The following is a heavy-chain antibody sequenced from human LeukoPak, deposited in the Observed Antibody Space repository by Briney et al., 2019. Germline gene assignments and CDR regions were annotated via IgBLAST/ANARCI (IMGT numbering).Heavy chain of an antibody. Sequence: GGSLRLSCAASGFTFSSYWMSWVRQAPGKGLEWVANIKQDGSEKYYVDSVKGRFTISRDNAKNSLYLQMNSLRAEDTAVYYCAKVYSSWLGYHPFDYWGQGTLVTVSS. CDR1: GFTFSSYW. CDR3: AKVYSSWLGYHPFDY. V-gene: IGHV3-7*01. J-gene: IGHJ4*02. D-gene: IGHD6-6*01. CDR2: IKQDGSEK.